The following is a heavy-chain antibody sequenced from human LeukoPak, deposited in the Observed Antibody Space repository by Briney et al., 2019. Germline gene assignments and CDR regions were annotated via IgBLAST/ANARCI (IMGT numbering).Heavy chain of an antibody. J-gene: IGHJ6*03. CDR1: GFTVSGNY. Sequence: PGGSLRLSSAASGFTVSGNYMSCVRQAPGKGLEWVSVIYSGGSTYYADSVKGRFTISRDNSKNTLYLQMNSLRAEDAAVYYCARGIIAAVRDYYYYYMDVWGKGTTLTVSS. CDR3: ARGIIAAVRDYYYYYMDV. D-gene: IGHD6-13*01. V-gene: IGHV3-53*01. CDR2: IYSGGST.